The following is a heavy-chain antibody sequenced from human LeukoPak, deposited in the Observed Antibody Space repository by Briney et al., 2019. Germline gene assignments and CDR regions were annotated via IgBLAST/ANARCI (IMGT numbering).Heavy chain of an antibody. Sequence: SETLSLTCAVSGDSIGSSHWWSWVRQPPGKGLEWIGEVYHTGDTNYNPSLKSRITISVDKSKNQFSLKLTSVTAADTAMYYCTRGGTDALTYWGQGTLVTVSS. CDR3: TRGGTDALTY. CDR1: GDSIGSSHW. J-gene: IGHJ4*02. CDR2: VYHTGDT. D-gene: IGHD3-16*01. V-gene: IGHV4-4*02.